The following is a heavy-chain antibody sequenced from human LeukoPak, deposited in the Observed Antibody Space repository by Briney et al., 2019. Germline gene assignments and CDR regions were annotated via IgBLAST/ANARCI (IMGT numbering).Heavy chain of an antibody. CDR2: IIPIFGTA. Sequence: SVKVSCKASGYTFTSYGISWVRQAPGQGLEWMGGIIPIFGTANYAQKFQGRVTITADESTSTAYVELSSLRSEDTAVYYCARARSSSWSDAFDIWGQGTMVTVSS. D-gene: IGHD6-13*01. V-gene: IGHV1-69*13. J-gene: IGHJ3*02. CDR3: ARARSSSWSDAFDI. CDR1: GYTFTSYG.